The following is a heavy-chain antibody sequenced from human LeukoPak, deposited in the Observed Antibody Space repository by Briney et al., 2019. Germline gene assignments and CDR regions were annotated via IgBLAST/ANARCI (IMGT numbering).Heavy chain of an antibody. CDR2: ISAYNGNT. CDR3: ARDIVVVPAAIGIDY. CDR1: GYTFTSNG. J-gene: IGHJ4*02. D-gene: IGHD2-2*02. V-gene: IGHV1-18*01. Sequence: GASMKVSCKASGYTFTSNGISWVRQAPGQGLEWMGWISAYNGNTNYAQKLQGRVTMTTDTSTSTAYMELRSLRSDDTAVYYCARDIVVVPAAIGIDYWGQGTLVTVSS.